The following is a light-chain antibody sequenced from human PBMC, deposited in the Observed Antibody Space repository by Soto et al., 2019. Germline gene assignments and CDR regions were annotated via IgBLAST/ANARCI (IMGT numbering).Light chain of an antibody. V-gene: IGLV1-47*01. CDR2: RNN. J-gene: IGLJ3*02. CDR1: SSNIGRNY. Sequence: QSVLTQPPSASGTPGQRVTISCSGSSSNIGRNYVYWYQQLPGTAPQLLIYRNNQRPSGVPDRFSGSKSGTSASLAISGLRSEDEADYYCAAWDDSLSGTWVFGGGTKLTVL. CDR3: AAWDDSLSGTWV.